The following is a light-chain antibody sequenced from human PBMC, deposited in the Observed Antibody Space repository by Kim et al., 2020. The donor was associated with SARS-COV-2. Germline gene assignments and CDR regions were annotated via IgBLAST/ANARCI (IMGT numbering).Light chain of an antibody. CDR2: SAS. CDR1: QTINKF. J-gene: IGKJ2*01. CDR3: EQSYSIPYT. V-gene: IGKV1-39*01. Sequence: DIQMTQSPSSLSASVGDRVTVTCRASQTINKFLNWYQQNPGRAPKLLINSASSLQSGVPMRFSGGGSGTHFNLTVSGLQPEDFATYYCEQSYSIPYTFGQGTKLEI.